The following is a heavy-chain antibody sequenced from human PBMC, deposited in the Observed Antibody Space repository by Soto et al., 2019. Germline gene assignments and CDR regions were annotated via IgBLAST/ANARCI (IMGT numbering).Heavy chain of an antibody. D-gene: IGHD3-10*01. CDR1: GFTFSSYS. CDR3: ARDGYGSGSCSYYGMDV. J-gene: IGHJ6*02. Sequence: EVQLVESGGGLVQPGGSLRLSCAASGFTFSSYSMNWVRQAPGKGLEWVSYISSSSSTIYYADSVKGRFTISRDNAKNSLYLQMNSLRAEDTAVYYCARDGYGSGSCSYYGMDVWGQGTTVTVSS. CDR2: ISSSSSTI. V-gene: IGHV3-48*01.